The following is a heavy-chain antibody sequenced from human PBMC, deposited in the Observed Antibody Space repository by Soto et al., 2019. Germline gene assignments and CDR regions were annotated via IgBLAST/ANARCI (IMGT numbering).Heavy chain of an antibody. Sequence: PSETLSLTYTVAGDSISAYSCSWVRQPPRKGLEWIVNIHYNGNTKYNPSLKSRVTISVDTYKNQFSLKLSSVTAADTAVYYCASVTRTCISNSCYRYYSGMDVWGKGTTVTVSS. CDR1: GDSISAYS. CDR2: IHYNGNT. V-gene: IGHV4-59*01. J-gene: IGHJ6*04. CDR3: ASVTRTCISNSCYRYYSGMDV. D-gene: IGHD2-2*02.